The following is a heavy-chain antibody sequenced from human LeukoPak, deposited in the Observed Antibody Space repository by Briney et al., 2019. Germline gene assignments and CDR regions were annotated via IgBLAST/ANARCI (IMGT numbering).Heavy chain of an antibody. CDR1: GFTFRDYS. Sequence: PGGSLRLSCAASGFTFRDYSMNWIRQAPGKGLEWLSYVGIDGTTIHYADSVKGRFTISRDNAKNSLYLQMNSLRAEDTAVYYCASNYFDSSGYSFVDYWGQGTLVTVSS. J-gene: IGHJ4*02. V-gene: IGHV3-48*01. CDR2: VGIDGTTI. CDR3: ASNYFDSSGYSFVDY. D-gene: IGHD3-22*01.